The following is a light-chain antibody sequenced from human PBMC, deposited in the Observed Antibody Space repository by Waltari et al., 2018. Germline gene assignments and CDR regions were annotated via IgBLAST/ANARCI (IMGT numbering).Light chain of an antibody. J-gene: IGKJ1*01. Sequence: DIQMTQSPSTLSASVGDRVTITCRASQSISSWLAWYQQKPGRAPKLLIYKASNLNRGVPSGFSGSGSGTDFTLTISSLQPDDFATYYCQQYSDFPWTFGQGTKVEVK. CDR1: QSISSW. V-gene: IGKV1-5*03. CDR2: KAS. CDR3: QQYSDFPWT.